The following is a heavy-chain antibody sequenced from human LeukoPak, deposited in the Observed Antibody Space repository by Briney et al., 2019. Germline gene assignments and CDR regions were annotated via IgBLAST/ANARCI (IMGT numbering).Heavy chain of an antibody. D-gene: IGHD6-13*01. CDR3: ARALFIAAAGTEYYFDY. Sequence: GGSPRLSCAASGFIFSNYWMSWVRQAPGKGLEWVANIKEDGGEKYYVDSVKGRFTISRDNAKNSLYLQMNSLRAEDTAVYYCARALFIAAAGTEYYFDYWGQGTLVTVSP. J-gene: IGHJ4*02. CDR1: GFIFSNYW. V-gene: IGHV3-7*04. CDR2: IKEDGGEK.